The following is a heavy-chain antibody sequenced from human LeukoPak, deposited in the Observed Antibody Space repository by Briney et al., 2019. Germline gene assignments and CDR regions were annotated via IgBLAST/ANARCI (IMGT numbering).Heavy chain of an antibody. Sequence: GGSLRLSCAASGFTFSTYVMNWVRQAPGKGLEWVSAISSPGGGTYYADSVKGRFTISRDNSKNTLYLQMNSLRAEDTAVYYCARDGFSSGRFIWGQGTMVTVSS. CDR2: ISSPGGGT. CDR1: GFTFSTYV. CDR3: ARDGFSSGRFI. D-gene: IGHD3-22*01. J-gene: IGHJ3*01. V-gene: IGHV3-23*01.